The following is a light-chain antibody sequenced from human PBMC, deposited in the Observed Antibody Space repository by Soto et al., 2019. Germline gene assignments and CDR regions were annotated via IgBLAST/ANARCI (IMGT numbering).Light chain of an antibody. CDR3: TSYTTDNRSYV. J-gene: IGLJ1*01. CDR1: SSDVGAYTS. V-gene: IGLV2-14*01. CDR2: EVS. Sequence: QSVLTQPASVSGSPGQSITISCSGTSSDVGAYTSVSWYQQHPGKAPKLMIYEVSNRPSGVPNRFSGSKSANTASLTISGLQADDEAHYYCTSYTTDNRSYVFGTGTKVTLL.